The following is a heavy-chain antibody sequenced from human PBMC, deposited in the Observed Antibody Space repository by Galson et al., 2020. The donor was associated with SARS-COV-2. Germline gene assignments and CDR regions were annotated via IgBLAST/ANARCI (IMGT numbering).Heavy chain of an antibody. CDR1: GASISSRSHY. CDR2: IYYSGNT. D-gene: IGHD3-22*01. J-gene: IGHJ3*02. V-gene: IGHV4-31*03. Sequence: SETLSLTCTVSGASISSRSHYWTWIRQHPGRGLEWIGYIYYSGNTLYNPSLKSRVSMSVDTSENQFSLNLSSVTAADTAVYYCARDRYYDSDGLYKLGAFDIWGQGTMVTVSS. CDR3: ARDRYYDSDGLYKLGAFDI.